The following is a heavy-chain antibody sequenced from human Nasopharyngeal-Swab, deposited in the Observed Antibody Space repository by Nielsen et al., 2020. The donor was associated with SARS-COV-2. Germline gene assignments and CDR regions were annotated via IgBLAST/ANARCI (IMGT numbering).Heavy chain of an antibody. CDR2: IYYRGST. CDR1: GGSISSHY. Sequence: SETLSLTCTVSGGSISSHYWSWIRQPPGKGLEWIGSIYYRGSTYYNPSLKSRVTISVDTSKSQFSLKLSSVTAADTAVYYCGGGESYYYFDYWGQGTLVTVSS. V-gene: IGHV4-39*07. J-gene: IGHJ4*02. D-gene: IGHD1-26*01. CDR3: GGGESYYYFDY.